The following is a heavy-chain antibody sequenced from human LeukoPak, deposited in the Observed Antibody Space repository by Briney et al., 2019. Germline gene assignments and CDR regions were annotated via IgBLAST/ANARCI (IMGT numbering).Heavy chain of an antibody. V-gene: IGHV1-46*01. CDR2: INPSGGST. J-gene: IGHJ4*02. D-gene: IGHD5-18*01. CDR3: ARAQDTAMVTTRTYYFDY. Sequence: GASVKVSCKASGYTFTSYYMHWVRQAPGQGLEWMGIINPSGGSTSYAQKFQGRVTMTRDMSTSTVYMELSNLRSEDTAVYYCARAQDTAMVTTRTYYFDYWGQGTLVTVSS. CDR1: GYTFTSYY.